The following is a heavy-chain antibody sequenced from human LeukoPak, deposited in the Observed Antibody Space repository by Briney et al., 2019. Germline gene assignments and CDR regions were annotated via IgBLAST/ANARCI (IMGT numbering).Heavy chain of an antibody. D-gene: IGHD3-10*02. CDR3: AELGITMIGGV. J-gene: IGHJ6*04. CDR2: ISASGDTI. CDR1: GFPFSAYA. Sequence: PGGSLRLSCAASGFPFSAYAMSWVRQAPGKGLEWVSAISASGDTIYYADSVKGRFTISRDNAKNSLYLQMNSLGAEDTAVYYCAELGITMIGGVWGKGTTVTISS. V-gene: IGHV3-23*01.